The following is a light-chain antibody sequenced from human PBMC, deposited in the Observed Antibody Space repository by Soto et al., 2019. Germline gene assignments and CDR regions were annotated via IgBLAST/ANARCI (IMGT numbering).Light chain of an antibody. CDR1: QSVSSN. J-gene: IGKJ1*01. Sequence: EIVMPQSPATLSVSPGERATLSCRASQSVSSNLAWYQQKPGPAPRLLIYGASTRATGTPARFSGSGSGTEFTLTISSLQSEDFAVYYCQQYNNWPPRAWTFGQGTKVESK. CDR3: QQYNNWPPRAWT. CDR2: GAS. V-gene: IGKV3-15*01.